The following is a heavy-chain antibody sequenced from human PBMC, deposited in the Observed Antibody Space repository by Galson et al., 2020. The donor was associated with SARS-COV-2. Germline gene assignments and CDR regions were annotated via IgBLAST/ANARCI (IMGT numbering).Heavy chain of an antibody. Sequence: SETLSLTCTVSGGSISSSSYYWGWIRQPPGKGLEWIGSIYYSGSTYYNPSLKSRVTISVDTSKNQFSLKLSSVTAADTAVYYCARRLAGTRVNYFDYWGQGTLVTVSS. D-gene: IGHD6-19*01. CDR3: ARRLAGTRVNYFDY. J-gene: IGHJ4*02. CDR1: GGSISSSSYY. V-gene: IGHV4-39*01. CDR2: IYYSGST.